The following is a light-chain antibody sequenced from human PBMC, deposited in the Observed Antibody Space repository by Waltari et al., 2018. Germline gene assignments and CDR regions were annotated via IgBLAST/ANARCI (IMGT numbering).Light chain of an antibody. Sequence: SYVLTQPPSVSVAPGQTARITCGGHNIGSESVHWYQQKPGQAPVLVMYNDSDRPSGIPGRFSGSNSGNTATLTISRVEAGDETDYYCQVWDSNSDHWVFGGGTKLTVL. CDR1: NIGSES. CDR3: QVWDSNSDHWV. CDR2: NDS. V-gene: IGLV3-21*02. J-gene: IGLJ3*02.